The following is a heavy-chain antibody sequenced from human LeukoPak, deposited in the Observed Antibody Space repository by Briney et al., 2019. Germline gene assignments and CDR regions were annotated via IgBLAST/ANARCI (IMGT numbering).Heavy chain of an antibody. CDR3: VRYSSSSEGGVDY. V-gene: IGHV4-59*01. J-gene: IGHJ4*02. D-gene: IGHD6-6*01. Sequence: SETLSLTCTVSGGSISGYYWTWIRQPPGKGLEWIGYIYYTGSTSYNPSLKSRVTISVDTSKNQFSLKLSSVTAADTAVYYCVRYSSSSEGGVDYGGQGTLVTVYS. CDR1: GGSISGYY. CDR2: IYYTGST.